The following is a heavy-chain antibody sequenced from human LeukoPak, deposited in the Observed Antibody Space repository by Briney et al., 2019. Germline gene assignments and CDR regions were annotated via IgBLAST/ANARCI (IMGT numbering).Heavy chain of an antibody. CDR2: ISYDGSNK. D-gene: IGHD6-6*01. J-gene: IGHJ6*03. V-gene: IGHV3-30-3*01. CDR3: ARDRGQLVAYYMDV. CDR1: GFTFSSYA. Sequence: QPGRSLRLSCAASGFTFSSYAMHWVRQAPGKGLEWVAVISYDGSNKYYADSVKGRFTISRDNSKNTLYLQMNSLRAEDTAVYYCARDRGQLVAYYMDVWGKGTTVTVSS.